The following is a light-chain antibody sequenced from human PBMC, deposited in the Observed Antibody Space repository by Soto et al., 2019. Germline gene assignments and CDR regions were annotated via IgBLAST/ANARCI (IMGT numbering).Light chain of an antibody. CDR1: NIGTNT. J-gene: IGLJ2*01. Sequence: SYELTQPPSVSVAPGQTARITCGENNIGTNTVHWYHQKPGQAPVLVVYEDIVRPSGIPERLSGSNSANTATLTISRVEAGDEADYYCQVWDSNGDHVVFGGGTKLTVL. CDR3: QVWDSNGDHVV. V-gene: IGLV3-21*02. CDR2: EDI.